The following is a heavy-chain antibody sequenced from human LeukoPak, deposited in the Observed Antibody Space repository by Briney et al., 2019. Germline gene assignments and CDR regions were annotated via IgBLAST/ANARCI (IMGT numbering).Heavy chain of an antibody. CDR2: ISTYDGNT. CDR1: GYTFSSYG. V-gene: IGHV1-18*01. Sequence: ASVKVSCKASGYTFSSYGISWLRQAPGQGLEWMGWISTYDGNTNYAQKLQGRVTMTTDTSTSTAYMEQRTLTSDDTAMYYCARDIRLLGFDYWGQGTLVTVSS. CDR3: ARDIRLLGFDY. J-gene: IGHJ4*02. D-gene: IGHD3-3*02.